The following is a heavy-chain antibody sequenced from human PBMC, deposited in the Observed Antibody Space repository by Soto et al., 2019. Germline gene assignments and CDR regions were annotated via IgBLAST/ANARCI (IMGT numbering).Heavy chain of an antibody. D-gene: IGHD2-15*01. V-gene: IGHV3-33*01. CDR1: GFTFSTYA. CDR2: IWYDGSNK. Sequence: QVHLVESGGGVVQPGGSLRLSCAASGFTFSTYAMHWVRQAPGKGLEWVAVIWYDGSNKFYADSVKGRFTISRDNSSTLYLQMNSLRDEDTAVYYCARDPHPGGSWWGFFDYWVQGILVTV. J-gene: IGHJ4*02. CDR3: ARDPHPGGSWWGFFDY.